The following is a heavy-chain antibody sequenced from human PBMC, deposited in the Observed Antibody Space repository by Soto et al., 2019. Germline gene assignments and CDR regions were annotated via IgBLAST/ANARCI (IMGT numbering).Heavy chain of an antibody. CDR1: GYRFTSYG. D-gene: IGHD2-2*01. CDR3: ASDRCTGTSFYWKYFDN. Sequence: QVQLVQSGAEVKKPGASVKVSCKASGYRFTSYGISWVRQAPGQGLEWMGWISGYNSDTKYDQKFQGRVTMTTDTSTSTVYMELRTLRLDDTAGYYCASDRCTGTSFYWKYFDNWGQGTLVTVTS. CDR2: ISGYNSDT. J-gene: IGHJ4*02. V-gene: IGHV1-18*01.